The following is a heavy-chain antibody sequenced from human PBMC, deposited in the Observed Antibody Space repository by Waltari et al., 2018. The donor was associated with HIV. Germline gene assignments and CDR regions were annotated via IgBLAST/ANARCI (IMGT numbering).Heavy chain of an antibody. D-gene: IGHD1-1*01. Sequence: QVHLQQWGAGLLKPSETLSLTCAVYGGSFSGYSWTWIRQPPGKGREWIAEINHSGSTNYNPSLKSRVIISVDTSKNHFSLKLNSVTAADTAVYYCARENWNGDRGWFDPWGQGTLVTVSS. J-gene: IGHJ5*02. CDR2: INHSGST. V-gene: IGHV4-34*01. CDR3: ARENWNGDRGWFDP. CDR1: GGSFSGYS.